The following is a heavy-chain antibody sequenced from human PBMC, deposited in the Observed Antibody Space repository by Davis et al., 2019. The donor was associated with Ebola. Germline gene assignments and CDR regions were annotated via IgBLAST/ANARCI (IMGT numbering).Heavy chain of an antibody. D-gene: IGHD5-12*01. J-gene: IGHJ5*02. CDR2: ISGSGGST. CDR3: AKLIVATTMGWFDP. Sequence: GGSLRLSCAASGFTFSNYPMTWVRQAPGKGLEWVSAISGSGGSTYYADSVKGRFTISRDNSKNTLYLQMNSLRAEDTAVYYCAKLIVATTMGWFDPWGQGTLVTVSS. CDR1: GFTFSNYP. V-gene: IGHV3-23*01.